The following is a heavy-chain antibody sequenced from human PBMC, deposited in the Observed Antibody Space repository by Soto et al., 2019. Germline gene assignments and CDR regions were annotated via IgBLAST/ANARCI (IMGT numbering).Heavy chain of an antibody. D-gene: IGHD2-15*01. CDR2: ISSSGSTI. V-gene: IGHV3-48*03. CDR3: ARAQGPVVAPDY. J-gene: IGHJ4*02. CDR1: GFTFSSYE. Sequence: PGGSLRLSCAASGFTFSSYEMNWVRQAPGKGLEWVSYISSSGSTIYYADSVKGRFTISRDNAKNSLYLQMNSLRAEDTAVYYCARAQGPVVAPDYWGRGTLVTVSS.